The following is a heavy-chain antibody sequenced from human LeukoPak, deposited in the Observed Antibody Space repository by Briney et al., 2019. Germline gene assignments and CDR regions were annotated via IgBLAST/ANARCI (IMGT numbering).Heavy chain of an antibody. CDR1: GGSISSGDYS. CDR2: IYYSGST. V-gene: IGHV4-30-4*01. Sequence: PSETLSLTCTVSGGSISSGDYSWSWIRQPPGQGLEWIGYIYYSGSTYYNPSLKSRVTTSVDTSKNQFSLKLSSVTAADTAVYYCARATYYYDSSGYPEDLFDYWGQGTLVTVSS. CDR3: ARATYYYDSSGYPEDLFDY. J-gene: IGHJ4*02. D-gene: IGHD3-22*01.